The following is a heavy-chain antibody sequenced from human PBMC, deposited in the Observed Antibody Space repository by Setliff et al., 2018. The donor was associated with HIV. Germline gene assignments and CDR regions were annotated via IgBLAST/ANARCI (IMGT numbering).Heavy chain of an antibody. V-gene: IGHV3-30*07. J-gene: IGHJ6*02. CDR3: ARWPVVVPAAMWGLSPYYYYGMDV. Sequence: PGGSLRLSCAASGFTFSSYAMHWVRQAPGKGLEWVAVISYDGSNKYYADSVKGRFTISRDNSKNTLYLQMNSLRAEDTAVYYCARWPVVVPAAMWGLSPYYYYGMDVWGQGTTVTVSS. CDR2: ISYDGSNK. D-gene: IGHD2-2*01. CDR1: GFTFSSYA.